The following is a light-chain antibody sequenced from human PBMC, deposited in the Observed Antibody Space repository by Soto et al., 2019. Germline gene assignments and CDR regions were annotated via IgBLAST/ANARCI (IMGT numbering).Light chain of an antibody. CDR2: EVS. V-gene: IGLV2-14*01. CDR3: SSYTNGSNRV. J-gene: IGLJ1*01. Sequence: QSALTQPASVSGSPGQSIAISCTGSSSDVGIYNYVSWYQQHPGKVPKLIIYEVSNRPSGVSNRFSGSESGNTASLTISGLQAEDEADYYCSSYTNGSNRVLGSGTKVT. CDR1: SSDVGIYNY.